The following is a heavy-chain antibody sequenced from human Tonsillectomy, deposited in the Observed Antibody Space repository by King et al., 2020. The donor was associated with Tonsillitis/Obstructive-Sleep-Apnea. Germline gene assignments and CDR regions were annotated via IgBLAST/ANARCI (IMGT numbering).Heavy chain of an antibody. CDR1: GGPISSGSYY. D-gene: IGHD3-3*01. CDR2: IYHSGST. CDR3: AGQVDLEWLLYFDN. Sequence: QLQESGPGLVKPSETLSLTCTVFGGPISSGSYYWGWIRQPPGKGLEWIGSIYHSGSTYYNPSLKSRVTISVDTSKNRFSLKLSSVTAADTAVYYCAGQVDLEWLLYFDNWGQGTLVTVSS. V-gene: IGHV4-39*01. J-gene: IGHJ4*02.